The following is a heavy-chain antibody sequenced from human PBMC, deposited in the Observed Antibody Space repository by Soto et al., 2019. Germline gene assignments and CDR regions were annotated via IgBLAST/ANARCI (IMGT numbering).Heavy chain of an antibody. D-gene: IGHD6-6*01. Sequence: GGSLRLSCAASGFTVSSNYMSWVRQAPGKGLEWVSVIYSGGSTYYADSVKGRFTISRDNSKNTLYLQMNSLRAEDTAVHYCARDRSSSSGDAFDIWGQGTMVTVSS. CDR1: GFTVSSNY. CDR3: ARDRSSSSGDAFDI. V-gene: IGHV3-53*01. J-gene: IGHJ3*02. CDR2: IYSGGST.